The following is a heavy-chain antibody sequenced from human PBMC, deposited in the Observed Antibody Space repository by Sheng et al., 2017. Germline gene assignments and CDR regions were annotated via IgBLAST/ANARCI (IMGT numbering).Heavy chain of an antibody. J-gene: IGHJ3*02. CDR2: IGNSDNLI. CDR3: AAETSRSEDSAFDI. V-gene: IGHV3-48*03. D-gene: IGHD3-10*01. Sequence: EMQLVESGGDLAQPGGSLRLSCAASGFSLSTYEMNWVRQAPGTGLEWVSYIGNSDNLITYADSVKGRFTISRDSAKNSLYLQLTSLTVADTAVYYCAAETSRSEDSAFDIWGQGTVVTVSS. CDR1: GFSLSTYE.